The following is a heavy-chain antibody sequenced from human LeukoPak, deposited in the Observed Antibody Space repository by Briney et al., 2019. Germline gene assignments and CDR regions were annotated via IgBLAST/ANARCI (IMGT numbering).Heavy chain of an antibody. D-gene: IGHD6-6*01. J-gene: IGHJ6*03. CDR3: ARETSSSPMYYYYYYYMDV. V-gene: IGHV6-1*01. CDR2: TYYRSKWYN. CDR1: GDSVSSNSAA. Sequence: SQTLSLTCAISGDSVSSNSAAWNWIRQSPSRGLEWLGRTYYRSKWYNDYAVSVKSRITINPDTSKNQFSLQLNSVTPEDTAVYYCARETSSSPMYYYYYYYMDVWGKGTTVTVSS.